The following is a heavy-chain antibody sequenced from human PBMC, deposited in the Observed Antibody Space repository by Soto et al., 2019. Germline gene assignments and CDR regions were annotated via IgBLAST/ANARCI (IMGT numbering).Heavy chain of an antibody. J-gene: IGHJ4*02. CDR2: ISSSSSTI. Sequence: EVQLVESGGGLVQPGGSLRLSCAASGFTFSSYSMNWVRQAPGKGLEWVSYISSSSSTIYYADSVKGRFTISRENAKNSLYLQRISLRAEDTAVYYCARDLNYGLFDYWGQGTLVTVSS. D-gene: IGHD4-17*01. CDR1: GFTFSSYS. V-gene: IGHV3-48*01. CDR3: ARDLNYGLFDY.